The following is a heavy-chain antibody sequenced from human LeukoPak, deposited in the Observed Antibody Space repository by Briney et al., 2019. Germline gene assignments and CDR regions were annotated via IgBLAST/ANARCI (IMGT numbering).Heavy chain of an antibody. CDR1: GYTFTGYY. CDR2: IIPIFSTT. D-gene: IGHD2-15*01. Sequence: SVKVSCKASGYTFTGYYMHWVRQAPGQGLEWMGWIIPIFSTTNYAQKFQGRVTIIADESTSTAYMELSSLRSEDTAVYYCARGYCSGGRCYSAIDYWGQGTLVTVSS. V-gene: IGHV1-69*13. J-gene: IGHJ4*02. CDR3: ARGYCSGGRCYSAIDY.